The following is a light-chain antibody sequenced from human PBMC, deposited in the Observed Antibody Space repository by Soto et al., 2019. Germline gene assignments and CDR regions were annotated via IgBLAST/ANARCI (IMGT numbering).Light chain of an antibody. CDR1: QSISGY. CDR3: QQSYSTPLT. Sequence: GDRVTITCRASQSISGYLNWYQQKPGKAPNLLIYDASSLQSGVPSRFSGSGSGTDFTLTISSLQPEDFATYYCQQSYSTPLTFGGGTKVEIK. CDR2: DAS. V-gene: IGKV1-39*01. J-gene: IGKJ4*01.